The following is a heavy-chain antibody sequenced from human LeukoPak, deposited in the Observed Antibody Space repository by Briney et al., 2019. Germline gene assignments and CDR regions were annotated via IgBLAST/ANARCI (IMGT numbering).Heavy chain of an antibody. D-gene: IGHD2-21*02. CDR3: ARHVSGYVVTTPFDY. CDR2: INYSGSI. V-gene: IGHV4-59*01. Sequence: PSETLSLTSTVSGGSISGYYWSWIRQPPGKGLEWIGYINYSGSIKYNPSLKSRVTISVDTSKNQFSLKLSSVTAADTAVYYCARHVSGYVVTTPFDYWGQGSLVTVSS. CDR1: GGSISGYY. J-gene: IGHJ4*02.